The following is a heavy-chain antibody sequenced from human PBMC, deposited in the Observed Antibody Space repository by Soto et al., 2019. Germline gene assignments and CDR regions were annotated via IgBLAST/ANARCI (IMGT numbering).Heavy chain of an antibody. J-gene: IGHJ5*02. D-gene: IGHD3-10*01. CDR3: ARDALASWFGELLWFDP. CDR2: ISAYNGNT. CDR1: GYTFTSYG. Sequence: ASVKVSCKASGYTFTSYGISWVRQAPGQGLEWMGWISAYNGNTNYAQKLQGRVTMTTDTSTSTAYMELRSLRSDDTAVYYCARDALASWFGELLWFDPWGQGNLVTVPQ. V-gene: IGHV1-18*01.